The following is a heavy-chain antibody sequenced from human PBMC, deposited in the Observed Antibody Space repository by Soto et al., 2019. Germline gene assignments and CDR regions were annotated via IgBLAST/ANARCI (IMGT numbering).Heavy chain of an antibody. V-gene: IGHV1-69*13. Sequence: SVKVSCKASGGTFSSYAISWVRQAPGQGLEWMGGIIPIFGTANYAQKYQGRVTITADESTSTAYIEMSSLRSEDTAVYYCARDLYYYGSGSYYNRDYYYYGMDVWGQGTTVTVSS. CDR1: GGTFSSYA. J-gene: IGHJ6*02. D-gene: IGHD3-10*01. CDR2: IIPIFGTA. CDR3: ARDLYYYGSGSYYNRDYYYYGMDV.